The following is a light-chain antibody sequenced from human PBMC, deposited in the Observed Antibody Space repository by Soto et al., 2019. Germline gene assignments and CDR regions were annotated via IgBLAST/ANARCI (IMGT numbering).Light chain of an antibody. V-gene: IGKV1-39*01. Sequence: DIQMTQSPSSLSASVGDRVTITCRASQSISTYLNWYQQKPGKAPKLLIYSASSLQSGVPSRFSGSGSGTDFTLTISSLQPEDFATYSCQQTYRSRITFGQGTLLDIK. J-gene: IGKJ5*01. CDR3: QQTYRSRIT. CDR1: QSISTY. CDR2: SAS.